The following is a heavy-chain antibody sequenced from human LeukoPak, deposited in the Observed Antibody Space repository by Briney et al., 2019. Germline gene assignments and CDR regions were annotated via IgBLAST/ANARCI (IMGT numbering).Heavy chain of an antibody. J-gene: IGHJ6*02. CDR2: ISYDGSNK. D-gene: IGHD3-10*01. CDR3: ARDYYGSGSYGMDV. Sequence: GGSLRLSRAASGFTFSSYAMHWVRQAPGKGLEWVAVISYDGSNKYYADSVKGRFTISRDNSKNTLYLQMNSLRAEDTAVYYCARDYYGSGSYGMDVWGQGTTVTVSS. V-gene: IGHV3-30-3*01. CDR1: GFTFSSYA.